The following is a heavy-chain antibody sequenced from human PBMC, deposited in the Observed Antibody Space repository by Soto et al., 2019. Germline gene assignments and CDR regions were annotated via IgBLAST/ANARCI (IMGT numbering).Heavy chain of an antibody. V-gene: IGHV3-7*01. CDR1: GFTFSSYW. D-gene: IGHD4-17*01. J-gene: IGHJ4*02. Sequence: GGSLRLSCAASGFTFSSYWMSWVRQAPGKGLEWVANIKQDGSEKYYVESVKGRFTISRDNAKNSLYLQMNSLRAEDTAVYYCAREWYGDYLDYWGQGTLVTVSS. CDR2: IKQDGSEK. CDR3: AREWYGDYLDY.